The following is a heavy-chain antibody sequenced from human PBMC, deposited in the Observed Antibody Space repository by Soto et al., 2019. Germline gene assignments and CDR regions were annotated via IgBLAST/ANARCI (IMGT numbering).Heavy chain of an antibody. J-gene: IGHJ6*02. CDR1: GYTFTSYG. Sequence: ASVKVSCKASGYTFTSYGISWVRQAPGQGLEWMGWISAYKGNTNYAQKLQGRVTMTTDTSTSTAYMELRTLRSDDTAVYCCARVNDFWSGQYVGAAYYYYSMDVWGQGTTVTVSS. CDR2: ISAYKGNT. V-gene: IGHV1-18*01. CDR3: ARVNDFWSGQYVGAAYYYYSMDV. D-gene: IGHD3-3*01.